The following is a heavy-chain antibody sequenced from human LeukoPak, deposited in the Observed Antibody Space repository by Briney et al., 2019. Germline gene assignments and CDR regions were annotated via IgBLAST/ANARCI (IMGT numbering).Heavy chain of an antibody. D-gene: IGHD6-6*01. CDR1: GYSFTSYW. CDR2: IYPGDSDT. CDR3: ARTSIAARLPYNWFDP. J-gene: IGHJ5*02. Sequence: GESLKISCKGSGYSFTSYWIGWVRQMPGKGLEWMGIIYPGDSDTRYSPSFQGQVTISADKSIGTAYLQWSSLKASDTAMYYCARTSIAARLPYNWFDPWGQGTLVTVSS. V-gene: IGHV5-51*01.